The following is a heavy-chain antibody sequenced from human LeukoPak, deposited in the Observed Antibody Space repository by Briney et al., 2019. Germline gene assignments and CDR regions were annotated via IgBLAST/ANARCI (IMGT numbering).Heavy chain of an antibody. CDR1: GFTFSSYA. CDR3: AKDPNYGGNSVYWYFDV. CDR2: INTHGGSS. V-gene: IGHV3-64*01. Sequence: PGGSLRLSCAASGFTFSSYAMHWVRQAPGKGLEYVSAINTHGGSSYYANSVKGRFTISRDNSKNTLYLQMRSLRVEDMAVYYCAKDPNYGGNSVYWYFDVWGRGTLVTVSS. J-gene: IGHJ2*01. D-gene: IGHD4-23*01.